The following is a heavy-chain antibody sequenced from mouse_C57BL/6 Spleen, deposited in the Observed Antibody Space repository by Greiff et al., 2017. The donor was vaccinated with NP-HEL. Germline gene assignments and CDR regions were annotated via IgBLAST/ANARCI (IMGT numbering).Heavy chain of an antibody. Sequence: QVHVKQPGTELVKPGASVKLSCKASGYTFTSYWMHWVKQRPGQGLEWIGNINPSNGGTNYNEKFKSKATLTVDKSSSTAYMQLSSLTSEDSAVYYCEITTVVGGYFDYWGQGTTLTVSS. CDR2: INPSNGGT. CDR3: EITTVVGGYFDY. D-gene: IGHD1-1*01. CDR1: GYTFTSYW. J-gene: IGHJ2*01. V-gene: IGHV1-53*01.